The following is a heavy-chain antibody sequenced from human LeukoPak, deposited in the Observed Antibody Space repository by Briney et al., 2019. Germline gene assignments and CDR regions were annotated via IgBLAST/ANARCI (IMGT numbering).Heavy chain of an antibody. CDR2: VSSNEGT. V-gene: IGHV4-59*01. J-gene: IGHJ4*02. D-gene: IGHD3-3*01. Sequence: SETLSLTCTVSGGSISTYYWGWIRQPPGKGLEWVGYVSSNEGTNYNPSLKSRVTILLDTSKNQFSLKLSSVTAADTAVYYCARASFGVIVGPDYWGQGTLVTVSS. CDR1: GGSISTYY. CDR3: ARASFGVIVGPDY.